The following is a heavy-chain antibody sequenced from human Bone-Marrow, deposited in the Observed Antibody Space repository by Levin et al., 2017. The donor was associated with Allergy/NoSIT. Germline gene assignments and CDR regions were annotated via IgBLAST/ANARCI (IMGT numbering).Heavy chain of an antibody. J-gene: IGHJ4*02. CDR2: ISGSGGST. CDR3: AKKHAYDSSGYYLRY. CDR1: GFTFSSYA. Sequence: GGSLRLSCAASGFTFSSYAMSWVRQAPGKGLEWVSAISGSGGSTYYADSVKGRFTISRDNSKNTLYLQMNSLRAEDTAVYYCAKKHAYDSSGYYLRYWGQGTLVTVSS. V-gene: IGHV3-23*01. D-gene: IGHD3-22*01.